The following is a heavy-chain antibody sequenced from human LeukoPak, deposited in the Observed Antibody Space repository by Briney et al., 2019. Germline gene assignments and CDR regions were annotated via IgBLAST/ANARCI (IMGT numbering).Heavy chain of an antibody. CDR3: ARVLRYCSGGNCYSGGLGYMDV. J-gene: IGHJ6*03. CDR2: IKQDGSEK. D-gene: IGHD2-15*01. V-gene: IGHV3-7*03. CDR1: GFTFSSYW. Sequence: GGSLRLSCAASGFTFSSYWMSWVRQAPGKGLEWVANIKQDGSEKYYVDSVKGRSTISRDNAKNSLFLQMNSLRAEDTAVYYCARVLRYCSGGNCYSGGLGYMDVWGKGTTVTISS.